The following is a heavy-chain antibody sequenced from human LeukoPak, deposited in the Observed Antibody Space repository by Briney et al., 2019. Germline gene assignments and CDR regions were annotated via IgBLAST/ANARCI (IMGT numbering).Heavy chain of an antibody. CDR1: GFTFSSYW. V-gene: IGHV3-74*01. Sequence: GGSLRLSCAASGFTFSSYWMHWVRQAPGKGLVWVSRINSDGSTTNYADSVKGRFTISRDNAKNTLYLQMNSLRAEDTAVYHCARGMFYDILTGYYIDAFDIWGQGTMVTVSS. D-gene: IGHD3-9*01. J-gene: IGHJ3*02. CDR2: INSDGSTT. CDR3: ARGMFYDILTGYYIDAFDI.